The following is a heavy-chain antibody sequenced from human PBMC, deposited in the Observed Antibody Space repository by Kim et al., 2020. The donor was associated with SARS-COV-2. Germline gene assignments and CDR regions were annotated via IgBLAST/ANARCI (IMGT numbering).Heavy chain of an antibody. Sequence: GGSLRLSCAASGFTFSNAWMSWVRQAPGKGLEWVGRIKSKTDGGTTDYAAPVKGRFTISRDDSKNTLYLQMNSLNTEDTAVYYCTTNARYYVWGSYRQDFDYWGQGTLVTVSS. J-gene: IGHJ4*02. D-gene: IGHD3-16*02. CDR1: GFTFSNAW. CDR3: TTNARYYVWGSYRQDFDY. V-gene: IGHV3-15*01. CDR2: IKSKTDGGTT.